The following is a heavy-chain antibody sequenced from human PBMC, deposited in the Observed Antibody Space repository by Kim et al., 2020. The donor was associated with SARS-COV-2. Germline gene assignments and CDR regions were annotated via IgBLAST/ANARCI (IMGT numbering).Heavy chain of an antibody. Sequence: GGSLRLSCAASGFTFSSYWMSWVRQAPGKGLEWVASIKLDGSEKYYVDSVKGRFTISRDNAKNSLYLQMNSLRVEDAAVYYCARGGGYFQHWGQGTLVTVSS. CDR3: ARGGGYFQH. V-gene: IGHV3-7*01. J-gene: IGHJ1*01. D-gene: IGHD3-10*01. CDR2: IKLDGSEK. CDR1: GFTFSSYW.